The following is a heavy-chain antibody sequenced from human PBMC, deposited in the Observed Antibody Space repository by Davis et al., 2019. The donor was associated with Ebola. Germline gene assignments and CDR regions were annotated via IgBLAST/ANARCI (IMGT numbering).Heavy chain of an antibody. CDR2: IYYSGST. V-gene: IGHV4-31*03. CDR3: ARDLRYDSSGYDYYFYMDV. D-gene: IGHD3-22*01. CDR1: GGSISRGGSY. J-gene: IGHJ6*03. Sequence: PSETLSLTCTVSGGSISRGGSYWSWVRQVPGKGLEWIGYIYYSGSTYYKPSLKSRVTISLDTSKNQSSLNLSSVTAADTAVYYCARDLRYDSSGYDYYFYMDVWGKGTTVTVSS.